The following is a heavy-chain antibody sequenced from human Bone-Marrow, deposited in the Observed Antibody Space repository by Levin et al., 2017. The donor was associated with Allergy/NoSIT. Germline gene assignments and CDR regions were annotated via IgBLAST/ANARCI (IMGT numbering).Heavy chain of an antibody. Sequence: GASVKVSCKASGYTFTSYAIHWVRQAPGQGLEWMGWIHAGNGDTNYSQNFQGRVTFSSDTTANIVYMELGALRSEDTAVYYCARVLRYFDWLLSPLGYWAQGTLVIVSS. CDR1: GYTFTSYA. D-gene: IGHD3-9*01. CDR3: ARVLRYFDWLLSPLGY. CDR2: IHAGNGDT. V-gene: IGHV1-3*01. J-gene: IGHJ4*02.